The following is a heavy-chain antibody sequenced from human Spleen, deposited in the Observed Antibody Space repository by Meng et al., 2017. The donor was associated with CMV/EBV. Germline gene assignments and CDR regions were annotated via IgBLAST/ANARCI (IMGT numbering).Heavy chain of an antibody. D-gene: IGHD2-8*01. CDR3: ARFAKWYYFDY. Sequence: GGPLRLSCAASGFTVSSNYMSWVRQAPGKGLEWVSVIYSGGSTYYADSVKGRFTISRDNSKNTLYLQMNSLRAEDTAVYYCARFAKWYYFDYWGQGTLVTVSS. V-gene: IGHV3-53*01. CDR1: GFTVSSNY. CDR2: IYSGGST. J-gene: IGHJ4*02.